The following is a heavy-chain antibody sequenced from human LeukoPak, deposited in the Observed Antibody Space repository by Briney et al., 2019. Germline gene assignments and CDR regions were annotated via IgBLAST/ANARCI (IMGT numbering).Heavy chain of an antibody. CDR3: ATEGKTKNYYYYYMDV. CDR1: GGTFSSYA. J-gene: IGHJ6*03. Sequence: SVKVSCKASGGTFSSYAISWVRQAPGQGLEWMGGIIPIFGTANYAQKFQGRVTMTEDTSTDTAYMELSSLRSEDTAVCYCATEGKTKNYYYYYMDVWGKGTTVTVSS. D-gene: IGHD2-8*01. V-gene: IGHV1-69*06. CDR2: IIPIFGTA.